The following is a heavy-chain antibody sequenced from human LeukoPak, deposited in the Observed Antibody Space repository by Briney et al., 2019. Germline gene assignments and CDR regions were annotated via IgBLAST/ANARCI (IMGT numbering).Heavy chain of an antibody. CDR3: ARAGPQRGYDNIDY. D-gene: IGHD5-12*01. CDR1: GFTFSSYW. J-gene: IGHJ4*02. Sequence: GGSLRLSCAASGFTFSSYWMNWARQAPGKGLEWVAVIWYDGSNKYYADSVKGRFTISRDNSKNTLYLQMNSLRAEDTAVYYCARAGPQRGYDNIDYWGQGTLVTVSS. V-gene: IGHV3-33*08. CDR2: IWYDGSNK.